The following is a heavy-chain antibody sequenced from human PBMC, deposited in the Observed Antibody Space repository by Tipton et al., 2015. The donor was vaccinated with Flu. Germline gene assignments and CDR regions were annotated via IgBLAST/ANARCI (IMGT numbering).Heavy chain of an antibody. V-gene: IGHV3-21*01. D-gene: IGHD5-18*01. CDR1: GFTFSSYS. Sequence: SLRLSCAASGFTFSSYSMNWVRQAPGKGLEWVSSISSSSSYIYYADSVKGRFTISRDNAKNSLYLQMNSLRAEDTAVYYCASSGYDRTKEARIQLWFPDYWGQGTPVTVSS. CDR3: ASSGYDRTKEARIQLWFPDY. J-gene: IGHJ4*02. CDR2: ISSSSSYI.